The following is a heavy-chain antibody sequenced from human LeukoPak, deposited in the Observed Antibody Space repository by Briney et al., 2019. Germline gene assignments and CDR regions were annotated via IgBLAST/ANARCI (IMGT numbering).Heavy chain of an antibody. J-gene: IGHJ3*02. CDR2: ISGSDGST. D-gene: IGHD3-3*01. Sequence: GGSLRLSCAASGLNFSTYAMSWVRQAPGKGLEWVSVISGSDGSTHYADSVEGRFTISRDNFKNTLYLQMNSLRAEDTAVYYCAKDRRSLEWPLYRLAFDIWGQGTMVTVSS. CDR3: AKDRRSLEWPLYRLAFDI. V-gene: IGHV3-23*01. CDR1: GLNFSTYA.